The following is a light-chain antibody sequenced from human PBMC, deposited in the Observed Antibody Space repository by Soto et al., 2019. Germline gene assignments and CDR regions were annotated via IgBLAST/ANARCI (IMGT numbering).Light chain of an antibody. CDR2: EVR. Sequence: QSALTRPASVSGSPGQSITISCTGTSSDIGGYDYVPWYQQRPGKAPKLMIYEVRYRPSGVSNRFSGSKSGNTASLTISGLQAEDEAVYYCCSYTRTSNHYFFGSGTKVTVL. CDR1: SSDIGGYDY. CDR3: CSYTRTSNHYF. V-gene: IGLV2-14*01. J-gene: IGLJ1*01.